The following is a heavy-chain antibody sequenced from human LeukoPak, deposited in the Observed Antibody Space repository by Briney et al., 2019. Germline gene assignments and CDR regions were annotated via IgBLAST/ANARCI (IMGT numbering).Heavy chain of an antibody. CDR1: GGTFSSYA. Sequence: SVKVSCKASGGTFSSYAISWVRQAPGQGLEWMGGIVPIFGTANYAQKFQGRVTITADESTSTAYMELSSLRSEDTAVYYCARGSTVTGYYYYYYMDVWGKGTTVTVSS. V-gene: IGHV1-69*13. CDR2: IVPIFGTA. D-gene: IGHD4-17*01. J-gene: IGHJ6*03. CDR3: ARGSTVTGYYYYYYMDV.